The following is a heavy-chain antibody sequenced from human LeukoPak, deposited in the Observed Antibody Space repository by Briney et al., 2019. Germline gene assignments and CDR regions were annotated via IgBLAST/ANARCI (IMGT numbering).Heavy chain of an antibody. D-gene: IGHD5-18*01. Sequence: SETLSLTCTVSGGSISSGSYYWSWIRQPAGKGLEWIGRIYTSGSTNYNPSLKSRVTISVDTSKNQFSLKLSSVTAADTAVYYCARGREDTAHWNYYYMDVWGKGTTVTVSS. J-gene: IGHJ6*03. V-gene: IGHV4-61*02. CDR3: ARGREDTAHWNYYYMDV. CDR1: GGSISSGSYY. CDR2: IYTSGST.